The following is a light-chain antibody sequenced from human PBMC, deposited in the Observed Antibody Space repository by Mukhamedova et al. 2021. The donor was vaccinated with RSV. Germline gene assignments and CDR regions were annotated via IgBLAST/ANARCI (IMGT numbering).Light chain of an antibody. V-gene: IGKV1-5*03. Sequence: WYQRRVHGRAPNLLIYKASNLQRGVPSRFSASGSGTEFTLTISSLQPDDFAIYYCQQYDTSPTFGPGTKVDVK. CDR3: QQYDTSPT. J-gene: IGKJ3*01. CDR2: KAS.